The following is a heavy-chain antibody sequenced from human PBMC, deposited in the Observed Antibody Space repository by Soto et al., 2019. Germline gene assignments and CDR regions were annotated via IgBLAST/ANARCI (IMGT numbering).Heavy chain of an antibody. CDR1: GGTFSSYA. CDR2: IIPIFGTA. CDR3: ARDDCTNGVCYIGY. V-gene: IGHV1-69*06. J-gene: IGHJ4*02. D-gene: IGHD2-8*01. Sequence: SVKVSCKASGGTFSSYAISWVRQAPGQGLEWMGGIIPIFGTANYAQKLQGRVTLTADTSTSTAYMELRSLRSDDTAVYFCARDDCTNGVCYIGYWGQGTLVTVSS.